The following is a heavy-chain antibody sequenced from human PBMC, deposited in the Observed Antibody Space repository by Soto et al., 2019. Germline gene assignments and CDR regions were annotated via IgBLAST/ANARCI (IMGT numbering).Heavy chain of an antibody. D-gene: IGHD6-13*01. J-gene: IGHJ6*02. CDR2: IWYDGSNK. V-gene: IGHV3-33*01. Sequence: QVQLVESGGGVVQPGRSLRLSCAASGFTFSSYGMHWVRQAPGKGLEWVAVIWYDGSNKYYADSVKGRFTISRDNSKNTLYLQMNSLRAEDTAVYYCARTAAAGTSYYYYGMDVWGQGTTVTVSS. CDR3: ARTAAAGTSYYYYGMDV. CDR1: GFTFSSYG.